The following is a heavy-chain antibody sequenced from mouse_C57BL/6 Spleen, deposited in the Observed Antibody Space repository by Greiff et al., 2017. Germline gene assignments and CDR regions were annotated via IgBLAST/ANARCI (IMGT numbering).Heavy chain of an antibody. Sequence: VQLQQSGPELVKPGASVKISCKASGYTFTDYYMNWVKQSHGKSLEWIGDINPNNGGTSYNQKFKGKATWTVDKSSSTAYMELRSLTSEDSAVYYCARNYYGSSYGYWGQGTTLTVSS. J-gene: IGHJ2*01. D-gene: IGHD1-1*01. CDR1: GYTFTDYY. CDR2: INPNNGGT. V-gene: IGHV1-26*01. CDR3: ARNYYGSSYGY.